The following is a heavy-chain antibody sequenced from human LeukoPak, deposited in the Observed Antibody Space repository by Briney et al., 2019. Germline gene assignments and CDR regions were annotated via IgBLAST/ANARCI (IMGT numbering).Heavy chain of an antibody. J-gene: IGHJ4*02. Sequence: ASVKVSCTASGYTFTSNYIHWVRQAPGQGLEWMEMIYPRDGSTSYAQKFQGRVTVTRDTSTSTVHMELSGLRSEDTAVYYCARDQEGFDYWGQGTLVTVSS. CDR3: ARDQEGFDY. CDR2: IYPRDGST. V-gene: IGHV1-46*01. CDR1: GYTFTSNY.